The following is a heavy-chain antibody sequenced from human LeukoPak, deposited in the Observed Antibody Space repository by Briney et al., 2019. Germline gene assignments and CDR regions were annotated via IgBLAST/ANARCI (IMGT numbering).Heavy chain of an antibody. CDR3: AKCIVATNYYYYYVDV. V-gene: IGHV3-23*01. CDR1: GFTFSSYA. CDR2: ISGGST. J-gene: IGHJ6*03. Sequence: GGSLRLSCAASGFTFSSYAMTWVRQAPGKGLEWVSAISGGSTYYADSVKGRFTISRDNSKNTLYLQMNSLRAEDTAVYYCAKCIVATNYYYYYVDVWGKGTTVTVSS. D-gene: IGHD5-12*01.